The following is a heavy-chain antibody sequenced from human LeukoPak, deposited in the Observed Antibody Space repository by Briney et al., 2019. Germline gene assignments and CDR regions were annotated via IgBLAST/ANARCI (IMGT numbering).Heavy chain of an antibody. CDR3: AKGLRTGVGPYMGYHYYMDV. V-gene: IGHV3-23*01. D-gene: IGHD3-16*01. CDR2: LSGSGAGT. Sequence: GGSLRLSCAASGFTFSDYALGWVRQAPGRGLEWVATLSGSGAGTYYSDSVQGRFTISRDNSYNTVSLQMNSLRDEDTGVYYCAKGLRTGVGPYMGYHYYMDVWGKGATVTVSS. J-gene: IGHJ6*03. CDR1: GFTFSDYA.